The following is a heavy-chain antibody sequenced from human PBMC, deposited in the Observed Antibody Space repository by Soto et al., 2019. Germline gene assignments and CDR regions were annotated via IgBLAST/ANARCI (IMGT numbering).Heavy chain of an antibody. CDR2: IYYSGST. CDR3: ARHNYGSGSTYFDY. J-gene: IGHJ4*02. CDR1: GGSISSYH. D-gene: IGHD3-10*01. Sequence: SETLSLTCTVSGGSISSYHWSWIRQPPGKGLEWIGYIYYSGSTNYNPSLKSRVTISVDTSKNQFSLKLSSVTAADTAVYYCARHNYGSGSTYFDYWGQGTLVTVSS. V-gene: IGHV4-59*01.